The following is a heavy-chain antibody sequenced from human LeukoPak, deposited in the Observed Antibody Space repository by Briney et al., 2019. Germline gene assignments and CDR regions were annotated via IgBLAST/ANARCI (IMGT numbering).Heavy chain of an antibody. J-gene: IGHJ4*02. V-gene: IGHV3-7*01. Sequence: GGSLRLSCAASGFTFSSYWMSWVRQAPGKGLEWVANIKQDGSEKYYVDSVKGRFTISKDNAKNSLYLQMNGLRAEDTAVYYCARVSGYYTGGDFDYWGQGTLVTVSS. CDR3: ARVSGYYTGGDFDY. CDR1: GFTFSSYW. D-gene: IGHD3/OR15-3a*01. CDR2: IKQDGSEK.